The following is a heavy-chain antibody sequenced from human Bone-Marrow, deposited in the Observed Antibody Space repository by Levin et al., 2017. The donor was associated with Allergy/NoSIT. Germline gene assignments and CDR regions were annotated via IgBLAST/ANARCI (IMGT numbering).Heavy chain of an antibody. CDR3: ATDTTMVEGGYFDL. D-gene: IGHD3-10*01. CDR1: GYNLTELS. J-gene: IGHJ2*01. Sequence: AASVKVSCKVSGYNLTELSMHWIRQTPGKGLEWMGGFDPEDGETVYAQMFEGRVAMTEDTSKDTAYMELSRLRSDDTAMYYCATDTTMVEGGYFDLWGRGTLVTVSS. CDR2: FDPEDGET. V-gene: IGHV1-24*01.